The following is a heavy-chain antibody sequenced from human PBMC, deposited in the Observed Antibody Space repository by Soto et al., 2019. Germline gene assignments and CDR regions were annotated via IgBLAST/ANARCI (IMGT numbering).Heavy chain of an antibody. D-gene: IGHD3-3*01. Sequence: GGSLRLSCAASGFTFSSYSMSWVRQAPGKGLEWVSYISSSSSTIYYADSVKGRFTISRDNAKNSLYLQMNSLRDEDTAVYYCARDLRGYDFWSGYPGAGYYYYGMDVWGQGTTVTVSS. CDR1: GFTFSSYS. CDR3: ARDLRGYDFWSGYPGAGYYYYGMDV. V-gene: IGHV3-48*02. J-gene: IGHJ6*02. CDR2: ISSSSSTI.